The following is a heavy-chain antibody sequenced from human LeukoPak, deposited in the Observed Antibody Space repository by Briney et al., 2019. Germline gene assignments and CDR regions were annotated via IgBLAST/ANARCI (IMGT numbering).Heavy chain of an antibody. V-gene: IGHV1-3*01. CDR3: ARDVSSSSWFGNWYFDL. Sequence: ASVKVSCKASGYTFTSYAMHWVRQAPGQRLEWMGWINAGNGNTKYSQKFQGRVTITRDTSTSTAYMELSSLRSEDTAVYYCARDVSSSSWFGNWYFDLWGRGTLVTVSS. CDR1: GYTFTSYA. D-gene: IGHD6-13*01. J-gene: IGHJ2*01. CDR2: INAGNGNT.